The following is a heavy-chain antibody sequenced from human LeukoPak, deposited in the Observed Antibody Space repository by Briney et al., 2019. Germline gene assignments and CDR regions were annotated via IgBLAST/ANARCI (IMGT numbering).Heavy chain of an antibody. Sequence: ASVKVSCKASGGTFSSYTISWVRQAAGQGLEWMGRIIPILGIANYAQKFQGRVTITADKSTSTAYMELSSLRSEDTAVYYCARDGGGDYGGNRGHWGQGTLVTVSS. D-gene: IGHD4-23*01. CDR1: GGTFSSYT. CDR2: IIPILGIA. J-gene: IGHJ4*02. CDR3: ARDGGGDYGGNRGH. V-gene: IGHV1-69*04.